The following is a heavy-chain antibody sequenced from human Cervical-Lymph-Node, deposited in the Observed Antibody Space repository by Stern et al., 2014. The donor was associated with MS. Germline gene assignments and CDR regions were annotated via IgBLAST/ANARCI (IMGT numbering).Heavy chain of an antibody. Sequence: QVQLQESGPGLVKPSGTLSLTCGVSGSAITTSNWWTWVRQPPGKGLEWIGEIYHSGHINFNPSLKSRVTLSVDKSKNQTSLKLTSVTAADTAVYYCARGEGTTWFDSWGPGTLVTVSS. V-gene: IGHV4-4*02. CDR3: ARGEGTTWFDS. CDR1: GSAITTSNW. CDR2: IYHSGHI. J-gene: IGHJ5*01. D-gene: IGHD4-11*01.